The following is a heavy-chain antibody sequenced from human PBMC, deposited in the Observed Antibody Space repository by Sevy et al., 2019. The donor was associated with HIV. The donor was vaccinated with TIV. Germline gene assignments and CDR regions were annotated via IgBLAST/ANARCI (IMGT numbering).Heavy chain of an antibody. CDR3: ARQGYSSSWYVSPNWFDP. Sequence: SETLSLTCTVSGGSISSSSYYWGWIRQPLGKGLEWIGSIYYSGSTYYNPSLKSRVTISVDTSKNQFSLKLSSVTAADTAVYYCARQGYSSSWYVSPNWFDPWGQRTLVTVSS. D-gene: IGHD6-13*01. J-gene: IGHJ5*02. V-gene: IGHV4-39*01. CDR2: IYYSGST. CDR1: GGSISSSSYY.